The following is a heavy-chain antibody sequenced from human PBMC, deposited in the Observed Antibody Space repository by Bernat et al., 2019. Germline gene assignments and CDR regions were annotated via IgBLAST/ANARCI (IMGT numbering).Heavy chain of an antibody. Sequence: QLQLQESGPGLVKPSETLSLTCTVSGGSISSSSYYWGWIRQPPGKGLEWVGSIYYSGRTYYNPSLKSRVTISVDRPKNRSPLKWSCGTAAGRVVNYGAGNAAAGTVVLVWFDPWGQGPLFTVSS. V-gene: IGHV4-39*07. J-gene: IGHJ5*02. D-gene: IGHD6-13*01. CDR1: GGSISSSSYY. CDR2: IYYSGRT. CDR3: AGNAAAGTVVLVWFDP.